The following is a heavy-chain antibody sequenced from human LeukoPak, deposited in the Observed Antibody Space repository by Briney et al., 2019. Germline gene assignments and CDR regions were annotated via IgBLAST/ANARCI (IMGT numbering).Heavy chain of an antibody. Sequence: PGGSLRLSCAASGFTVSSNYMSWVRQAPGKGLEWVSVIYSGGSTYYADSVKGRFTISRDNSKNTLYLQMNSLRAEDTAVCYCARAGWIQLWSYFDYWGQGTLVTVSS. CDR1: GFTVSSNY. J-gene: IGHJ4*02. D-gene: IGHD5-18*01. CDR2: IYSGGST. CDR3: ARAGWIQLWSYFDY. V-gene: IGHV3-53*01.